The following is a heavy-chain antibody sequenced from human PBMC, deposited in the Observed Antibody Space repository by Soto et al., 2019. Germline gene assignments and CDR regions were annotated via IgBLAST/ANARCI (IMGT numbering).Heavy chain of an antibody. Sequence: QITLKESGPTLVKPTQTLTLTCTFSGFSLSTSGVGVGWIRQPPGKALEWLALIYWYDDKRYSPSLKSRLTIPKDTSKNQVVLTMTNMDPVDTATYYCADRNTIFGVVEYYFYYWGQGTLVTVSS. J-gene: IGHJ4*02. CDR1: GFSLSTSGVG. CDR3: ADRNTIFGVVEYYFYY. CDR2: IYWYDDK. V-gene: IGHV2-5*01. D-gene: IGHD3-3*01.